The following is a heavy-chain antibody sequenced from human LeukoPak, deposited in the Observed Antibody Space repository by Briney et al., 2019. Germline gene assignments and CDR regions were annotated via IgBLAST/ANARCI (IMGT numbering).Heavy chain of an antibody. CDR2: ILYVGSTK. CDR3: ARVRGIVATIGYFDY. Sequence: GRSLRLSCAAYGFTFSNYAMHWVRQAPGNGLEWEAAILYVGSTKYYADSVKGRFTISRDNSKNTLYLQMNSVRADDTAGYYCARVRGIVATIGYFDYWGQGTPVTVSS. V-gene: IGHV3-30*04. CDR1: GFTFSNYA. J-gene: IGHJ4*02. D-gene: IGHD5-12*01.